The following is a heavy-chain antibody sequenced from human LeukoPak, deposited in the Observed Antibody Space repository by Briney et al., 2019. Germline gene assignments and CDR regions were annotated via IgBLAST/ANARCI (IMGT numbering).Heavy chain of an antibody. J-gene: IGHJ6*02. CDR3: ARDQRRTTVTFLYNYYYGLDV. Sequence: GGSLRVSCAASGFTFSDHYMSWIRQAPGKGLEWVSYISGSGTYTNYADSVKGRFTISRDNAKNSLYLQMNSLGAEDTAVYYCARDQRRTTVTFLYNYYYGLDVWGQGATVTVSS. D-gene: IGHD4-17*01. CDR1: GFTFSDHY. CDR2: ISGSGTYT. V-gene: IGHV3-11*05.